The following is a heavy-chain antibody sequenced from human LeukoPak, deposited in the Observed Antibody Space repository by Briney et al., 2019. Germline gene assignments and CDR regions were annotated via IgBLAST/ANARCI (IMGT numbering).Heavy chain of an antibody. CDR1: GFSFNTYG. D-gene: IGHD2/OR15-2a*01. V-gene: IGHV3-30*02. J-gene: IGHJ4*02. CDR2: IQYDGNNE. Sequence: GGSLRLSCAASGFSFNTYGMHWVRQAPGKGLEWVAFIQYDGNNEFYADSVKGRFTISRDNSKNTLYLQMSSLRAEDTAVYYCAKDNRPEFDYWGQGTLVTVSS. CDR3: AKDNRPEFDY.